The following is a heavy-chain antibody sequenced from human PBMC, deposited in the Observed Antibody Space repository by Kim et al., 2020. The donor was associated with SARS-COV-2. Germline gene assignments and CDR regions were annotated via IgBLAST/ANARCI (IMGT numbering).Heavy chain of an antibody. Sequence: GGSLRLSCAASGFTFSSYSMNWVRQAPGKGLEWVSSISSSSSYIYYADSVKGRFTISRDNAKNSLYLQMNSLRAEDTAVYYCARDGRIIAAAGTLIDYWGQGTLVTVSS. CDR2: ISSSSSYI. V-gene: IGHV3-21*01. J-gene: IGHJ4*02. D-gene: IGHD6-13*01. CDR1: GFTFSSYS. CDR3: ARDGRIIAAAGTLIDY.